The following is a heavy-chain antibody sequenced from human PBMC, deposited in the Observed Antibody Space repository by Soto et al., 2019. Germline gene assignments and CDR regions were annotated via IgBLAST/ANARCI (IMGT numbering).Heavy chain of an antibody. CDR1: GGSISSSSYY. CDR3: ARQEAAATVLYYYYYYMDV. CDR2: IYYSGST. D-gene: IGHD6-13*01. Sequence: PSETLSLTCTVSGGSISSSSYYWGWIRQPPGKGLEWIGSIYYSGSTYYNPSLKSRVTISVDTSKNQFSLKLSSVTAADTAVYYCARQEAAATVLYYYYYYMDVWGKGTTVTVSS. J-gene: IGHJ6*03. V-gene: IGHV4-39*01.